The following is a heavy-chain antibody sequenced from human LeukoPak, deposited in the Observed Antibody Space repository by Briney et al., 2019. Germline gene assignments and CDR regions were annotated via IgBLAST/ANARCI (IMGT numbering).Heavy chain of an antibody. CDR1: GGSVSSGSYY. CDR2: IYYSGST. D-gene: IGHD3-9*01. Sequence: SETLSLTCTVSGGSVSSGSYYWSWIRQPPGKGLEWIGYIYYSGSTNYNPSLKSRVTISVDTSKNQFSLKLSSVTAADTAVYYCARVSSPHYDILTGYFFDYWGQEPWSPSPQ. CDR3: ARVSSPHYDILTGYFFDY. V-gene: IGHV4-61*01. J-gene: IGHJ4*01.